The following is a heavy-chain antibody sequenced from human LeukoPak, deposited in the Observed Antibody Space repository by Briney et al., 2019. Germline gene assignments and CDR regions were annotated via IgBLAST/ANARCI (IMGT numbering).Heavy chain of an antibody. D-gene: IGHD6-6*01. Sequence: GESLKISCKGSGYSFTSFWIAWVRQTPGKGLEWMGIIYPADSDIRYSPSFQGQVTISADKSITTAYLQWSTLKASDTAIYYCARPYSNSHPGWMDVWGRGTTGTVSS. V-gene: IGHV5-51*01. CDR1: GYSFTSFW. CDR2: IYPADSDI. J-gene: IGHJ6*03. CDR3: ARPYSNSHPGWMDV.